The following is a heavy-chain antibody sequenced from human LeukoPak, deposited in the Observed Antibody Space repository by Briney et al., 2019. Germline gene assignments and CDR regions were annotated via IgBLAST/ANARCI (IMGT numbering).Heavy chain of an antibody. CDR2: FDPEDGET. J-gene: IGHJ6*02. V-gene: IGHV1-24*01. CDR3: ATGSSWYQKYYYYYGMDV. Sequence: ASVMVSCTVSGYTLTELSMHWVRQAPGKGLEWMGGFDPEDGETIYAQKFQGRVTMTEDTSTDTAYMELSSLRSEDTAVYYCATGSSWYQKYYYYYGMDVWGQGTTVTVSS. CDR1: GYTLTELS. D-gene: IGHD6-13*01.